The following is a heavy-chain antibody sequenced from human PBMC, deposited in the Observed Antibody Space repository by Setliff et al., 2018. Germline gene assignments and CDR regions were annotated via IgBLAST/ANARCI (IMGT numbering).Heavy chain of an antibody. D-gene: IGHD1-26*01. CDR1: GDSISSGDYF. CDR3: AREVGTSTSSDAFDV. Sequence: SETLSLTCTVSGDSISSGDYFWSWIRQPPGKGLAWISYIYHSGSAYYTPSLKSRVTMSVDTSKNQFSLHLTSVTAADTAVYYCAREVGTSTSSDAFDVWGQGMMVTVSS. CDR2: IYHSGSA. V-gene: IGHV4-30-4*08. J-gene: IGHJ3*01.